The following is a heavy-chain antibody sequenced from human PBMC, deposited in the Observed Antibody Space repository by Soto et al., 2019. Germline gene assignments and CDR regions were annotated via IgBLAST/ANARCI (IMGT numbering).Heavy chain of an antibody. CDR1: GVTFRSNA. V-gene: IGHV3-23*01. CDR2: VSGDGYAS. J-gene: IGHJ4*03. D-gene: IGHD3-10*01. CDR3: AKRHYYGSGSFALAT. Sequence: GGSLGLSCAGSGVTFRSNAMSWVRQAPGKGLEWVSSVSGDGYASDYADSVKGRFTVSRHNSKNTLYLQMNSLRAEDTAVYYCAKRHYYGSGSFALATWGQGTLVTVSS.